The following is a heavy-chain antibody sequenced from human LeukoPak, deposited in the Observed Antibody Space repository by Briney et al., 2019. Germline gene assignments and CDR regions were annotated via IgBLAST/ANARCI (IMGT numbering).Heavy chain of an antibody. Sequence: SGPALVKPTQTLTLTCIVSGFSLSTIGLCVSWIRQPPGKALEWLALIDWDDDKYYSTSLKTRLTISKDTSKNQVVLTMTNMDPADTATYYCARISRDDYGDYAYFDYWGQGTLVTVSS. J-gene: IGHJ4*02. D-gene: IGHD4-17*01. V-gene: IGHV2-70*01. CDR2: IDWDDDK. CDR3: ARISRDDYGDYAYFDY. CDR1: GFSLSTIGLC.